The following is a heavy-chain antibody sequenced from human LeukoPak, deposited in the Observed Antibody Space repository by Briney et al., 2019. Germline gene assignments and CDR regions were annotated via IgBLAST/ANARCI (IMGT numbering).Heavy chain of an antibody. V-gene: IGHV3-23*01. CDR2: ISGSGGST. Sequence: PGGSLRLSCAASGLTFSSYAMSWVRQAPGKGLEWVSAISGSGGSTYYADSVKGRFTISRDNSKNTLYLQMNSLRAEDTAVYYCAKAESSGRTYYYGSGSYITQYWGQGTLVTVSS. CDR3: AKAESSGRTYYYGSGSYITQY. J-gene: IGHJ4*02. D-gene: IGHD3-10*01. CDR1: GLTFSSYA.